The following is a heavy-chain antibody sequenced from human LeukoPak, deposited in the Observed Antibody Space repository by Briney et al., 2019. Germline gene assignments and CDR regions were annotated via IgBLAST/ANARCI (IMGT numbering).Heavy chain of an antibody. Sequence: PGGSLRLSCVASRFTLSIYVMNWVRQAPGKGLEWVSVISWNSGSIGYADSVKGRFTISRDNAKNSLYLQMNSLRAEDTALYYCAKDIRSVPAAPILDPWGQGTQVTVSS. CDR3: AKDIRSVPAAPILDP. D-gene: IGHD2-2*01. V-gene: IGHV3-9*01. J-gene: IGHJ5*02. CDR2: ISWNSGSI. CDR1: RFTLSIYV.